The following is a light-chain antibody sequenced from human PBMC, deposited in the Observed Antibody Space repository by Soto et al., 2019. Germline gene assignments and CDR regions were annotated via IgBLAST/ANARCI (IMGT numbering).Light chain of an antibody. CDR2: GAS. CDR3: QKYHCATRW. J-gene: IGKJ1*01. CDR1: QGISNY. V-gene: IGKV1-27*01. Sequence: DIPMTQSPSSLSASVGDSVTITCRASQGISNYLAWYQQKPGKVPKLLIYGASTLQSGVPSRFSGSVSGTEFTPAFIRLQPEHAASDYGQKYHCATRWFGQGTKVE.